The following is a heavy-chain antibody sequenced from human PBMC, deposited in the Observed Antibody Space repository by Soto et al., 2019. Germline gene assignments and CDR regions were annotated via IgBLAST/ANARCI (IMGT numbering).Heavy chain of an antibody. J-gene: IGHJ6*03. CDR2: IYYSGST. Sequence: QLQLQESGPGLVKPSETLSLTCTVSGGSISSSSYYWGWIRQPPGKGLEWIGSIYYSGSTYYNPSLKSRVTISVDTSKNQFSLKLSSVTAADTAVYYCARRGGIPAANYYYYYYMDVWGKGTTVTVSS. CDR3: ARRGGIPAANYYYYYYMDV. V-gene: IGHV4-39*01. CDR1: GGSISSSSYY. D-gene: IGHD2-2*01.